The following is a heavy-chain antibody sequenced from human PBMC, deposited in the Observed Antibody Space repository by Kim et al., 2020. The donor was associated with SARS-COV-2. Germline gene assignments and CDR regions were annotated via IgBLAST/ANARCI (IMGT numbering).Heavy chain of an antibody. D-gene: IGHD4-17*01. CDR3: ARLPLLDYVRDP. Sequence: NDRPSFQGHVTISADKSISTAYLQWSSLKASDTAMYYCARLPLLDYVRDPWGQGTLVTVSS. J-gene: IGHJ5*02. V-gene: IGHV5-10-1*01.